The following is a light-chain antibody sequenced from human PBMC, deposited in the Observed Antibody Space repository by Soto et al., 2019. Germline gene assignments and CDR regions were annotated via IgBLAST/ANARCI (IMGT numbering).Light chain of an antibody. CDR3: MQALQTPTIT. V-gene: IGKV2-28*01. Sequence: DIVMTQSPLSLPVTPGEPASISCRSSQSLLHSNGYTYLDWYLQQPGQSPQLLIYLGSNRASGVPDRFSGSGSGTDFTLKISRVEAEDVGVYYCMQALQTPTITFGQGTRLEIK. CDR2: LGS. J-gene: IGKJ5*01. CDR1: QSLLHSNGYTY.